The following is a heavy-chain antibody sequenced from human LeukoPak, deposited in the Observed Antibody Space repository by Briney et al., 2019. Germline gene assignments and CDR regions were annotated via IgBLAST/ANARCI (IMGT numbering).Heavy chain of an antibody. CDR1: GGSISSSSYY. CDR3: ARERGRSSSGIDAFDI. V-gene: IGHV4-39*07. Sequence: SETLSLTCTVSGGSISSSSYYWGWIRQPPGKGLEWIGSIYYSGSTYYNPSLKSRVTISVDTSKNQFSLKLSSVTAADTAVYYCARERGRSSSGIDAFDIWGQGTMVTVSS. D-gene: IGHD6-13*01. J-gene: IGHJ3*02. CDR2: IYYSGST.